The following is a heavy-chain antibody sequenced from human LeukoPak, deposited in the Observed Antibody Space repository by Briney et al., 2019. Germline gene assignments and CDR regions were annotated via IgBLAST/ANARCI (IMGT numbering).Heavy chain of an antibody. D-gene: IGHD3-10*01. Sequence: SETLSLTCTVSGGSISSGGYYWSWIRQHPGKVLEWIGYIYYSGSTYYNPSLKSRVTISVDTSKNQFSLKLSSVTAADTAVYYCARTNRPTYYYGSGSYYAGYYFDYWGQGTLVTVST. CDR2: IYYSGST. CDR1: GGSISSGGYY. CDR3: ARTNRPTYYYGSGSYYAGYYFDY. V-gene: IGHV4-31*03. J-gene: IGHJ4*02.